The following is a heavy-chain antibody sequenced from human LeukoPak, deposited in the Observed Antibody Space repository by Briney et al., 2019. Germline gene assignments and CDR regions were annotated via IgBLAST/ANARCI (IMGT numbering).Heavy chain of an antibody. CDR2: ISYDGNKK. Sequence: PGRSLRLSCAASGFTFSSYDMHWVRQGPGKGLEWVAVISYDGNKKYYPDSVKGRFTISRDNSKNTLFLQMNSLRGEDTAVYYCAKEVVIAAIDYWGQGTLVTLSS. D-gene: IGHD2-15*01. V-gene: IGHV3-30*18. CDR1: GFTFSSYD. CDR3: AKEVVIAAIDY. J-gene: IGHJ4*02.